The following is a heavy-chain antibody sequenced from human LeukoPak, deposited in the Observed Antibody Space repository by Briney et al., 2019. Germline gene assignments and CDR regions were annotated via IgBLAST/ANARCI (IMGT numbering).Heavy chain of an antibody. CDR1: GGSISSGSYY. V-gene: IGHV4-61*02. J-gene: IGHJ5*02. Sequence: PSETLSLTCTVSGGSISSGSYYWSWIRQPPGKGLEWIGRIYTSGSTNYNPSLKSRVTISVDTSKNQFSLKLSSVTAADTAVYYCARGKRYSGRGWYNWFDPWGQGTLVTVSS. CDR3: ARGKRYSGRGWYNWFDP. D-gene: IGHD1-26*01. CDR2: IYTSGST.